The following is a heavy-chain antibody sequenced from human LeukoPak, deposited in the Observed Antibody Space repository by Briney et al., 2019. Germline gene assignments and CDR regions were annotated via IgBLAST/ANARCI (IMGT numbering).Heavy chain of an antibody. J-gene: IGHJ4*02. CDR1: GGSISSGGYS. CDR3: ARAYYDSSGYPTEFDY. V-gene: IGHV4-30-2*01. Sequence: SETLSLTCAVSGGSISSGGYSWSWIRQPPGKGLEWIGYIYHSGSTYYNPSLKSRVTISVDRPKNQFSLKLSSVTAADTAVYYCARAYYDSSGYPTEFDYWGQGTLVTVSS. D-gene: IGHD3-22*01. CDR2: IYHSGST.